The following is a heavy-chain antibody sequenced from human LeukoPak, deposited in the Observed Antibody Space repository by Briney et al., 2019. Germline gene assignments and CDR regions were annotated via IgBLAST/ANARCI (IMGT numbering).Heavy chain of an antibody. V-gene: IGHV4-38-2*02. D-gene: IGHD6-13*01. J-gene: IGHJ5*02. CDR3: ARQEQQLIYNWFDP. CDR2: IHHSGST. CDR1: GYFISSGYY. Sequence: SETLSLTCTVSGYFISSGYYWGWIRQPPGKGLQWIGSIHHSGSTYYNPSLKSRVTISVDTSKNQFSLKLSSVTAADTAVYYCARQEQQLIYNWFDPWGQGTLVTVSS.